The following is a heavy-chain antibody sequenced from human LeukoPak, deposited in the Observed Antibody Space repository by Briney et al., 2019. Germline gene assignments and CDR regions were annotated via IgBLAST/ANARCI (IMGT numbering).Heavy chain of an antibody. CDR3: ARLEGRSWYDGGYFHY. J-gene: IGHJ4*02. CDR2: IYPGDSDT. Sequence: GESLKISCKSSGNSFTSYWIGWVRQMPGKGLEWRRIIYPGDSDTRYSPSFQGQVTISDDNYIDTAYLPWSSLKASYTATYYCARLEGRSWYDGGYFHYWGQGNLVTVSS. V-gene: IGHV5-51*01. D-gene: IGHD6-13*01. CDR1: GNSFTSYW.